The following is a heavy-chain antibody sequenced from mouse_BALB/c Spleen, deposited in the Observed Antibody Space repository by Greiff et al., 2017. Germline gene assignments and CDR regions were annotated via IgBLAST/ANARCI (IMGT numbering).Heavy chain of an antibody. CDR3: ARRLEAY. CDR2: ILPGSGST. J-gene: IGHJ3*01. CDR1: GYTFSSYW. V-gene: IGHV1-9*01. Sequence: VQLQQSGAELMKPGASVKISCKATGYTFSSYWIEWVKQRPGHGLEWIGEILPGSGSTNYYEKFKGKATFTADTSSNTAYMQLSSLTSEDSAVYYCARRLEAYWGQGTLVTVSA. D-gene: IGHD2-4*01.